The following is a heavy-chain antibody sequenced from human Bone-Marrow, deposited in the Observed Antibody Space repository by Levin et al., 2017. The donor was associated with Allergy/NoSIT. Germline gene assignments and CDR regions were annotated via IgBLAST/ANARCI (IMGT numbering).Heavy chain of an antibody. CDR3: ARHRFFRTPNDAFDI. Sequence: SGESLKISCQGSGYTFSTYWISWVRQMPGKGLEWLGRIDPSDSYSNYSPSFQGHVTFSADQSINTAYLQWSSLKASDTAMYYCARHRFFRTPNDAFDIWGQGTMVTVSS. CDR2: IDPSDSYS. J-gene: IGHJ3*02. D-gene: IGHD3-3*01. V-gene: IGHV5-10-1*01. CDR1: GYTFSTYW.